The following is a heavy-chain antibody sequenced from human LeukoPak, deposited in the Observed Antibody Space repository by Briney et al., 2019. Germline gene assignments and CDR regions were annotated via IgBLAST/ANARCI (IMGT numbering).Heavy chain of an antibody. CDR1: GGSISSSSYY. Sequence: ASETLSLTCTVSGGSISSSSYYWGWIRQPPGKGLEWIGSIYYSGSTYYNPSLKSRVTISVDTSKNQFSLKLSSVTAADTAVYYCASQDIVVVPAAIPSMAWGQGTLVTVSS. V-gene: IGHV4-39*01. J-gene: IGHJ4*02. CDR3: ASQDIVVVPAAIPSMA. D-gene: IGHD2-2*01. CDR2: IYYSGST.